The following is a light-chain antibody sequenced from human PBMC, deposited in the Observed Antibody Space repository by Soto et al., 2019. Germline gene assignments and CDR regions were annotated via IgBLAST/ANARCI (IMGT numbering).Light chain of an antibody. CDR3: SSYTSSSTLV. CDR1: SSDVGGYNY. J-gene: IGLJ2*01. V-gene: IGLV2-14*01. Sequence: QSALTQPASVSGSPGQSITISCTGTSSDVGGYNYVSWYQQHPGKAPKLMIYDVSNRPSGVSNRFSGSKSGNTASQTISGLHAEDEADYYCSSYTSSSTLVFGGGTKLTVL. CDR2: DVS.